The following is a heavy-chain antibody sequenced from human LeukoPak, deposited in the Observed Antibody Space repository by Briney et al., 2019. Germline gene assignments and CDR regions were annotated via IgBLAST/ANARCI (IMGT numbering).Heavy chain of an antibody. V-gene: IGHV3-21*01. J-gene: IGHJ4*02. CDR2: ISSSSSYI. CDR3: ARESGYSSSWPDY. CDR1: GFTFSSYA. Sequence: KSGGSLRLSCAASGFTFSSYAMSWVRQAPGKGLEWVSSISSSSSYIYYADSVKGRFTISSDNAKNSLYLQVNSLRDEDTAVYYCARESGYSSSWPDYWGQGTLVTVSS. D-gene: IGHD6-13*01.